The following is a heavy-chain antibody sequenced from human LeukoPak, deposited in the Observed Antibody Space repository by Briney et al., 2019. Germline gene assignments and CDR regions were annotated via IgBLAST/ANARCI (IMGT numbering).Heavy chain of an antibody. D-gene: IGHD6-13*01. V-gene: IGHV3-53*01. CDR2: VYTGGST. J-gene: IGHJ4*02. CDR1: GFTVNTNY. CDR3: ATSPASSCLDY. Sequence: GGSLRLSCAASGFTVNTNYMSWVRQGPGKGLEWISVVYTGGSTYYADSVKGRFTTSRDNSKNTLYLQMNSLRAEDTAVYYCATSPASSCLDYWGQGTLVTVSS.